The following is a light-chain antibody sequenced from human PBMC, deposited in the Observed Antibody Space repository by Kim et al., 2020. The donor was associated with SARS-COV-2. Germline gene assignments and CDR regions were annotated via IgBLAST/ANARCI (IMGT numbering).Light chain of an antibody. CDR1: QSICTL. J-gene: IGKJ1*01. Sequence: ATDGDRVTITCRASQSICTLLAWYQQKSGKAPKVLVYKAATLETGVPSRFSGSGSGTEFTLTISSVQPDDFATYYCQQYNSYWTFGQGTKVEIK. CDR2: KAA. V-gene: IGKV1-5*03. CDR3: QQYNSYWT.